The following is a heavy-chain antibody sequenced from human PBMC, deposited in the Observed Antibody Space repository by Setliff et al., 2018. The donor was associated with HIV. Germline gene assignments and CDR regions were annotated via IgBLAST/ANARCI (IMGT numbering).Heavy chain of an antibody. J-gene: IGHJ6*02. CDR2: INFGGAGTSYSGRT. CDR1: RYTFSGHY. D-gene: IGHD3-16*01. Sequence: ASVKVSCKPSRYTFSGHYIHWVRQAPGQGLEWMGIINFGGAGTSYSGRTSYAQKFQGRVTMTRDTSTSTVYMELNSLGSEDTAVYFCARGFSFNNAFGMDVWGQGTTVTVSS. V-gene: IGHV1-46*01. CDR3: ARGFSFNNAFGMDV.